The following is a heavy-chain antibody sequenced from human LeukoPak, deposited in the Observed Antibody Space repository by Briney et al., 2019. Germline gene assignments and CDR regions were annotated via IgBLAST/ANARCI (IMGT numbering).Heavy chain of an antibody. CDR3: AINYSLDY. D-gene: IGHD2-21*01. V-gene: IGHV3-23*01. J-gene: IGHJ4*02. CDR1: GITFNNYA. CDR2: ISGAGGST. Sequence: GGSLRFSCVASGITFNNYAMSWVRQGPGMGLEWVSSISGAGGSTCYADSVKGRFTISRDNSKKTLYLEMSSLRAEDAAVYYCAINYSLDYWGQGTLVTVSS.